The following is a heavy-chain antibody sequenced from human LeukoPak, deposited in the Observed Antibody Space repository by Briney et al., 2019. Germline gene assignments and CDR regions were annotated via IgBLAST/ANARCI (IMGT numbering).Heavy chain of an antibody. J-gene: IGHJ4*02. V-gene: IGHV3-48*04. CDR3: ASQLSREVGATGG. Sequence: GGSLRLSCAASGFTFSSYSMNRVRQAPGKGLEWVSYISSSSSTIYYADSVKGRFTISRDNAKNSLYLQMNSLRAEDTAVYYCASQLSREVGATGGWGQGTLVTVSS. CDR2: ISSSSSTI. CDR1: GFTFSSYS. D-gene: IGHD1-26*01.